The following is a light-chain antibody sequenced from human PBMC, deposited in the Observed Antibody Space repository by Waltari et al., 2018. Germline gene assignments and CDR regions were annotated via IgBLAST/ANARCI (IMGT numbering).Light chain of an antibody. CDR2: SNN. J-gene: IGLJ3*02. Sequence: QSVLTQPPSASGNPGQRVTISSSESGKNIGSNSVNWYQQLPGTAPKLLIHSNNPRPSGVPDRFSGSKSGTSASLAISGLQSEDEADYYCAAWDDSLNGPVFGGGTKLTVL. V-gene: IGLV1-44*01. CDR3: AAWDDSLNGPV. CDR1: GKNIGSNS.